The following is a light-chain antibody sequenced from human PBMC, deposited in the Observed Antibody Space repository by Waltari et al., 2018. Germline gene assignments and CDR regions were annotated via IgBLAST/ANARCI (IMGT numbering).Light chain of an antibody. CDR2: DVN. V-gene: IGLV2-11*01. CDR3: CSSAGNPYV. J-gene: IGLJ1*01. Sequence: SALTQPRSVSGSPGTSVTISCTGTSSDVGAYNFVSWYQQRPGQAPKLIIYDVNKRPSGVPDRFSASKSGNTASLTISGLQPEDEADYHCCSSAGNPYVFGTGTEVTVL. CDR1: SSDVGAYNF.